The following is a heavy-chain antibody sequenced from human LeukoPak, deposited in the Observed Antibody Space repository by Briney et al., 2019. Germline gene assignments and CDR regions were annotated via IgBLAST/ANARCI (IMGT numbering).Heavy chain of an antibody. V-gene: IGHV1-46*01. Sequence: GASVKVSCKASGYTFTSYYMHWVRQAPGQGLEWMGIINPSGGSTSYAQKFQGRVTMTRDTSTSTVYMELSSLRSEDTAVYYCARDPRIPDSSGWEGFDYWGQGTLVTVSS. J-gene: IGHJ4*02. D-gene: IGHD6-19*01. CDR2: INPSGGST. CDR1: GYTFTSYY. CDR3: ARDPRIPDSSGWEGFDY.